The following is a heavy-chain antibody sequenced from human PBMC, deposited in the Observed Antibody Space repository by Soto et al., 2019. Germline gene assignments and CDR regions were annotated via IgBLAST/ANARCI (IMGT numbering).Heavy chain of an antibody. CDR2: IYYSGST. Sequence: SETLSLTCTVSGVSISSGGSYWNWIRQHPGKGLEWIGYIYYSGSTYYNPSLKSRVTISVDTSKNQFSLKLSSVTAADTAVYYCARVKVPVTTVTTFDYWGQGTLVTVSS. CDR1: GVSISSGGSY. D-gene: IGHD4-17*01. J-gene: IGHJ4*02. CDR3: ARVKVPVTTVTTFDY. V-gene: IGHV4-31*03.